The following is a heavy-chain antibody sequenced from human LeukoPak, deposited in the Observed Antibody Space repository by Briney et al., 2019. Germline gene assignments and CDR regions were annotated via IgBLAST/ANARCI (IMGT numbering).Heavy chain of an antibody. CDR1: GFTFSSYA. CDR3: AKDPRPVVVVAASWFDP. D-gene: IGHD2-15*01. J-gene: IGHJ5*02. CDR2: ISGSGGST. V-gene: IGHV3-23*01. Sequence: GGSLRLSCAASGFTFSSYAMSWVRQAPGKGLEWVSAISGSGGSTYYADSVKGRFTISRDNSKNTLYLQMNSLRAEDTAVYCCAKDPRPVVVVAASWFDPWGQGTLVTVSS.